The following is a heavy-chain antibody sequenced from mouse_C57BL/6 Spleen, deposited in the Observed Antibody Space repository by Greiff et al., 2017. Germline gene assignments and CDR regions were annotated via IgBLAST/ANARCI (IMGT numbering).Heavy chain of an antibody. Sequence: QVQLQQPGAELVRPGPSVTLSCKASGYTFTSYWMHWVKQRPGQGLEWIGVIDPSDSYTNYNQKFKGKATLTVDTSSSTAYMQLSSLTSEDAAVYYCAREITTVVAYCAMDYWGQGTSVTVSS. V-gene: IGHV1-59*01. D-gene: IGHD1-1*01. CDR1: GYTFTSYW. CDR3: AREITTVVAYCAMDY. CDR2: IDPSDSYT. J-gene: IGHJ4*01.